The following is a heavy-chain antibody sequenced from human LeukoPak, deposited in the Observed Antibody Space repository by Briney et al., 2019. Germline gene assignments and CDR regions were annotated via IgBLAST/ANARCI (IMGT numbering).Heavy chain of an antibody. CDR3: ARKYYCGGDCYNFDY. CDR1: GFTFSSYE. CDR2: ISSSGSSI. D-gene: IGHD2-21*02. V-gene: IGHV3-48*03. J-gene: IGHJ4*02. Sequence: PGGSLRLSCAASGFTFSSYEMNWVRQAPGKGLEWVYYISSSGSSIYYADSVRGRFTISRDNAKNSLYLQMNSLRAEDTAVYYCARKYYCGGDCYNFDYWGQGTLVTVSS.